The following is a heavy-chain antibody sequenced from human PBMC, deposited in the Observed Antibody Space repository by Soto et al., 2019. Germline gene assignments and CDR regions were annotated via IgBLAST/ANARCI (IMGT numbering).Heavy chain of an antibody. CDR1: GFTFSSNA. CDR3: AKSLNINWKNWFDP. Sequence: EVQLLKSGGGLVQPGGSLRLSCAASGFTFSSNAMNWVRQAPGKGLEWVSVISDTGGRIYYADSVKGRFTISRDNSKNTLYLEMNSLRVEDTAVYYCAKSLNINWKNWFDPWGQGTLVTVSS. J-gene: IGHJ5*02. V-gene: IGHV3-23*01. D-gene: IGHD1-1*01. CDR2: ISDTGGRI.